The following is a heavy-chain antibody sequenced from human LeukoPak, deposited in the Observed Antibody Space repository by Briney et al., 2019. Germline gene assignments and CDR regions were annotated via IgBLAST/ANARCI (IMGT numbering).Heavy chain of an antibody. CDR3: ARVKTMVRGVTPYAFDY. CDR2: IYYSGST. CDR1: GGSISSSSYY. V-gene: IGHV4-39*07. J-gene: IGHJ4*02. D-gene: IGHD3-10*01. Sequence: PSETLSLTCTVSGGSISSSSYYWGWIHQPPGKGLEWIGSIYYSGSTYYNPSLKSRVTISVDTSKNQFSLKLSSVTAADTAVYYCARVKTMVRGVTPYAFDYWGQGTLVTVSS.